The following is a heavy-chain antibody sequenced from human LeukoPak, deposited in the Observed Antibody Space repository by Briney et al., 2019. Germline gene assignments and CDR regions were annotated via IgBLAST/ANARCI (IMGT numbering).Heavy chain of an antibody. Sequence: SETLSLTCTVSGGSISSYYWSWIRQPPGKGLEWIGYIYYSGSTNYNPSLKSRVTISVDTSKNQFSLKLSSVTAADTAVYYCAKDPGVSSSWYFDYWGQGTLVTVSS. D-gene: IGHD6-13*01. J-gene: IGHJ4*02. CDR1: GGSISSYY. V-gene: IGHV4-59*01. CDR3: AKDPGVSSSWYFDY. CDR2: IYYSGST.